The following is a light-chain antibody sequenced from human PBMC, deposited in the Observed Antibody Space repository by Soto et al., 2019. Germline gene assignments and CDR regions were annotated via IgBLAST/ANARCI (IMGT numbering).Light chain of an antibody. Sequence: QSVLTQPASVSGSPGQSVTISCTGTSSDVGAYKYVSWYQQHPGKAPKLMIYEVSNRPSGVSNRFSGSKSGNTASLTISGLQADDEADYYCNSYAGTSTRFVFGTGTKVTVL. CDR1: SSDVGAYKY. CDR2: EVS. J-gene: IGLJ1*01. V-gene: IGLV2-14*01. CDR3: NSYAGTSTRFV.